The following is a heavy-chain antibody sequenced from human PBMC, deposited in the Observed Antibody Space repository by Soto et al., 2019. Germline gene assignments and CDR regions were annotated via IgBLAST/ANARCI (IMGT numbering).Heavy chain of an antibody. D-gene: IGHD2-21*01. Sequence: EVQLLESGGGLIQPGGSLRLSCEASGFTFSNYGMTWVRLAPGKGLEWVSTISGSGGRTFYADPVKGRFTISRDNPKNTLYLQMKSLRAEDTAVYYCAKEMIASTLADFFDYWGQGTLVTVSS. J-gene: IGHJ4*02. CDR2: ISGSGGRT. CDR3: AKEMIASTLADFFDY. CDR1: GFTFSNYG. V-gene: IGHV3-23*01.